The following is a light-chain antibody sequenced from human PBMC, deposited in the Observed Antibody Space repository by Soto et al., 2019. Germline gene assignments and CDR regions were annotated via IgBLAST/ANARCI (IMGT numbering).Light chain of an antibody. CDR1: EDIKYD. V-gene: IGKV1-6*01. CDR2: ASS. CDR3: LQDYFYPWT. J-gene: IGKJ1*01. Sequence: AIHMTQSPSFLSASVGDRVTITCRASEDIKYDLGWYQQKPGNAPRLLIYASSMVQPGVPSRFSGGGSGTDFTLTISGLQPEDFATYFCLQDYFYPWTFGQGTKVEIK.